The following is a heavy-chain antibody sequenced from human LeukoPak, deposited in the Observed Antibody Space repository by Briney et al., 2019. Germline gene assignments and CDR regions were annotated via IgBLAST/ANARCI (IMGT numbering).Heavy chain of an antibody. CDR3: VKGYCSSTSCYAFDY. Sequence: PGGSLRLSCSASGFIFSSYAMHWVRQAPGKGLEYVSGISSNGGSTYYADSVKGRFTMSRDNSKNTLYLQMSSLRGEDTAVYYCVKGYCSSTSCYAFDYWGQGTLVTVSS. V-gene: IGHV3-64D*09. CDR1: GFIFSSYA. J-gene: IGHJ4*02. D-gene: IGHD2-2*01. CDR2: ISSNGGST.